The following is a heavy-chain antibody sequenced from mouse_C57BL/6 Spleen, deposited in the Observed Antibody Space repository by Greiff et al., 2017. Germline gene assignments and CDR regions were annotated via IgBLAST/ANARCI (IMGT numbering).Heavy chain of an antibody. J-gene: IGHJ3*01. CDR1: GFTFSSYA. V-gene: IGHV5-4*01. CDR3: ARDGEIYDGYYGCAY. CDR2: ISDGGSYT. D-gene: IGHD2-3*01. Sequence: EVKVVESGGGLVKPGGSLKLSCAASGFTFSSYAMSWVRQTPEKRLGWVATISDGGSYTYYPDNGKGRFTISRDNAKNNLYLQMSHLKSEDTAMYYCARDGEIYDGYYGCAYWGQGTLVTVSA.